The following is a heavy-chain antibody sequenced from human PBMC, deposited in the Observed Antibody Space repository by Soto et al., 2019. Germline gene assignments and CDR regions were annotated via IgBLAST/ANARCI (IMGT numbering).Heavy chain of an antibody. D-gene: IGHD6-19*01. CDR1: GGSISSYY. CDR3: ARALGLYSSGWFRPFDY. V-gene: IGHV4-59*01. Sequence: QVQLQESGPGLVKPSETLSLTCTVSGGSISSYYWSWIRQPPGKGLEWIGYIYYSGSTNYNPSLESRVTISVDTSKNQCALKLSSVTAADTAVYYCARALGLYSSGWFRPFDYWGQGTLVTVSS. J-gene: IGHJ4*02. CDR2: IYYSGST.